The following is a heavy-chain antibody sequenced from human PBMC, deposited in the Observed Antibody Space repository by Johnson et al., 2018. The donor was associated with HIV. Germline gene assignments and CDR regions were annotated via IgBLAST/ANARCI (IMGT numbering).Heavy chain of an antibody. CDR3: AKTPSMGADAFEM. D-gene: IGHD3-16*01. CDR1: GFTFSSYG. Sequence: QVQLVESGGGVVQPGRSLGLSCAASGFTFSSYGMHWVRQAPGKGLAWVAVIWYDGSNKYYADSVTGRFTSSRDNSKNTVYLQMNSLRVEDTAMYYCAKTPSMGADAFEMWGQGTVGTISS. J-gene: IGHJ3*02. V-gene: IGHV3-33*08. CDR2: IWYDGSNK.